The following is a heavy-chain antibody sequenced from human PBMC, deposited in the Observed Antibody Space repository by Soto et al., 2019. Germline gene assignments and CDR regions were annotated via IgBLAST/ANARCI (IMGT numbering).Heavy chain of an antibody. V-gene: IGHV3-33*01. CDR3: ARDPANNWFDT. CDR2: IWYDGSNK. Sequence: GVSLRLSCAASGFTFSNYGMHWVRQAPGKGLEWVAVIWYDGSNKYYADSVKGRFTISRDNSKNTLYLQMNSLRAEDSAVYYCARDPANNWFDTWRQGTLVTVSS. J-gene: IGHJ5*02. CDR1: GFTFSNYG.